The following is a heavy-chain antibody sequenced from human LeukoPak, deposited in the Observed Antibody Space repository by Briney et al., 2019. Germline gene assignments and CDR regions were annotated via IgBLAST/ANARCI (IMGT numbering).Heavy chain of an antibody. D-gene: IGHD6-13*01. J-gene: IGHJ4*02. CDR3: ARHRPPASPYSSSWSTFDY. CDR2: IYYSGST. CDR1: GGSTSSYY. Sequence: PSETLSLTCTVSGGSTSSYYWSWIRQPPGKGLEWIGYIYYSGSTNYNPSLKNRVTISVDTSKNQFSLKLSSVTAADTAVYYCARHRPPASPYSSSWSTFDYWGQGTLVTVSS. V-gene: IGHV4-59*08.